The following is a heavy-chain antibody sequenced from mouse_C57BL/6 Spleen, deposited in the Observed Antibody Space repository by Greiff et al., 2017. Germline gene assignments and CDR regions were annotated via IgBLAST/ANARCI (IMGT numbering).Heavy chain of an antibody. CDR3: ARGLLGYAMDY. V-gene: IGHV1-52*01. D-gene: IGHD3-1*01. CDR2: IDPSDSET. J-gene: IGHJ4*01. Sequence: QVQLKQPGAELVRPGSSVKLSCKASGYTFTSYWMHWVKQRPIQGLEWIGNIDPSDSETHYNQKFKDKATLTVDKSSSTAYMQLSSLTSEDSAVYYCARGLLGYAMDYWGQGTSVTVSS. CDR1: GYTFTSYW.